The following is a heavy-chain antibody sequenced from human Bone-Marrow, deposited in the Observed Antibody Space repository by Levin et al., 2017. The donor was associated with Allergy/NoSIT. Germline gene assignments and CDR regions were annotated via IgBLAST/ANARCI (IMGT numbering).Heavy chain of an antibody. CDR1: GYTFTSYG. V-gene: IGHV1-18*01. J-gene: IGHJ4*02. CDR2: ISAYNGNT. D-gene: IGHD3-3*01. CDR3: ARLTLGITIFGVVTPPDY. Sequence: ASVKVSCKASGYTFTSYGISWVRQAPGQGLEWMGWISAYNGNTNYAQKLQGRVTMTTDTSTSTAYMELRSLRSDDTAVYYCARLTLGITIFGVVTPPDYWGQGTLVTVSS.